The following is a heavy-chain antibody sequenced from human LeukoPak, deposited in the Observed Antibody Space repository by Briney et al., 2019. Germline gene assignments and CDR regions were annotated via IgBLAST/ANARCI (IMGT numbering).Heavy chain of an antibody. CDR2: ISGSGGNT. V-gene: IGHV3-23*01. D-gene: IGHD6-19*01. Sequence: GGSLRLSCAASGFTFSSYAMSWVRQAPGKGLEWVSAISGSGGNTYYADSVKGRFTISRDNSKNTLYLQMNSLRAEDTAVYYCAKAIAVAGGNDYWGQGTLVTVSS. J-gene: IGHJ4*02. CDR3: AKAIAVAGGNDY. CDR1: GFTFSSYA.